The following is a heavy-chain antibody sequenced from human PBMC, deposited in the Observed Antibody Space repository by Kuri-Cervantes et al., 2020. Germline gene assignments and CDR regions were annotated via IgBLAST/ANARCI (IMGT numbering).Heavy chain of an antibody. CDR1: GFTFSSYG. J-gene: IGHJ4*02. CDR2: ISYDGSNK. V-gene: IGHV3-30*18. D-gene: IGHD2-15*01. Sequence: LSLTCAASGFTFSSYGMHWVRQAPGKGLEWVAVISYDGSNKYYADSVKGRFTISRDNSKNTLYLQMNSLRAEDTAVYYCAKEAQLGVVVVVAATLYSDYWGQGTLVTVSS. CDR3: AKEAQLGVVVVVAATLYSDY.